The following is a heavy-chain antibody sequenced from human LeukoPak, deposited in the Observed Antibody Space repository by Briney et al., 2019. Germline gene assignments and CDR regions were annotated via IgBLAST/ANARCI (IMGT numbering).Heavy chain of an antibody. CDR2: INPNSGGT. V-gene: IGHV1-2*02. J-gene: IGHJ6*02. CDR1: GYTFTGYY. D-gene: IGHD2-2*01. CDR3: ARVLVVPAAGMDV. Sequence: GASVKVSCKASGYTFTGYYMHWVRQAPGQGLEWMRWINPNSGGTNYAQKFQGRVTMTRDTSISTAYMELSRLRSDDTAVYYCARVLVVPAAGMDVWGQGTTVTVSS.